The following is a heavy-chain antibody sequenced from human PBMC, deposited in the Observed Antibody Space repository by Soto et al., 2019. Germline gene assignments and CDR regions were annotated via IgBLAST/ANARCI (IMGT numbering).Heavy chain of an antibody. D-gene: IGHD5-12*01. CDR2: IYYSGST. CDR3: AREKAHTHRYSGYDFSLYYFDY. V-gene: IGHV4-31*03. CDR1: GGSISSGGYY. J-gene: IGHJ4*02. Sequence: PSETLSLTCTVSGGSISSGGYYWSWIRQHPGKGLEWIGYIYYSGSTYYNPSLKSRVTISVDTSKNQFSLKLSSVTAADTAVYYCAREKAHTHRYSGYDFSLYYFDYWGQGTLVTVSS.